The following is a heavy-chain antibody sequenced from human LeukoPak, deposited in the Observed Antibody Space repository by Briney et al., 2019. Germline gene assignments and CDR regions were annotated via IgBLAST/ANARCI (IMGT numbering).Heavy chain of an antibody. J-gene: IGHJ4*02. V-gene: IGHV1-2*02. Sequence: ASVKVSCKASGYTFTGYYMHWVRQAPGQGLEWMGWINPNSGGTDYAQKFQGRVTMTRDTSISTAYMELSRLRSDDTAVYYCARDRSILTGYYYFDYWGQGTLVTVSS. CDR2: INPNSGGT. CDR1: GYTFTGYY. CDR3: ARDRSILTGYYYFDY. D-gene: IGHD3-9*01.